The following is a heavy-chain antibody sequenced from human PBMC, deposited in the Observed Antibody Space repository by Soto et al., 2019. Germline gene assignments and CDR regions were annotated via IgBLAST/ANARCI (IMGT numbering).Heavy chain of an antibody. D-gene: IGHD2-2*02. Sequence: ASVKVSCKASGYTFTSYGISWVRQAPGQGLEWMGWISAYNGNTNYAQKLQGRVTMTTDTSTSTAYMELRSLRSDDTAVYYCARDTYCSSTTCYTYHYYGTDVWGQGTTVNVSS. CDR3: ARDTYCSSTTCYTYHYYGTDV. J-gene: IGHJ6*02. CDR1: GYTFTSYG. V-gene: IGHV1-18*04. CDR2: ISAYNGNT.